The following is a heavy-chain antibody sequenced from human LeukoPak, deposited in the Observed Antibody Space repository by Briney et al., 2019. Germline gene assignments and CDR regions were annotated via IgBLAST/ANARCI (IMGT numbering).Heavy chain of an antibody. D-gene: IGHD3-3*01. V-gene: IGHV4-30-2*01. CDR3: ARGITIFGVARHNWFDP. J-gene: IGHJ5*02. CDR2: IYHSGST. CDR1: GGSISSGGYS. Sequence: PSETLSLTCAVSGGSISSGGYSWSWIRQPPGKGLEWIGYIYHSGSTYYNPSLKSRVTISVDRSKNHFSLKLSSVTAADTAVYYCARGITIFGVARHNWFDPWGQGTLVTVSS.